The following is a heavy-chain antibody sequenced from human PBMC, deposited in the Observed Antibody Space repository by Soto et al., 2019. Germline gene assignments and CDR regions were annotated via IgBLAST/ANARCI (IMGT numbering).Heavy chain of an antibody. D-gene: IGHD2-15*01. CDR2: IVVGSGNT. Sequence: GASVKVSCKASGFTFTSSAMQWVRQARGQRLEWIGWIVVGSGNTNYAQKFQERVTITRDMSTSTAYMELSSLRSEDTAVYYCAASQVVAAVFDYWGQGTLVTVSS. V-gene: IGHV1-58*02. CDR1: GFTFTSSA. CDR3: AASQVVAAVFDY. J-gene: IGHJ4*02.